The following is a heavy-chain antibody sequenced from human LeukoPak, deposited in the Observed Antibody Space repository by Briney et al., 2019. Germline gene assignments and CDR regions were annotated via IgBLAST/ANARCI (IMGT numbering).Heavy chain of an antibody. CDR3: ARTTEGGYTYGYFYYYYMDV. V-gene: IGHV3-23*01. J-gene: IGHJ6*03. Sequence: QSGGSLRLSCAASGFTFNSYAMSWVRQAPGKGLEWVSAISGTGGSTYYADSVKGRFTISRDNSKNTLYLQMIRLRAEDTAVYYCARTTEGGYTYGYFYYYYMDVWGKGTTVTISS. CDR2: ISGTGGST. D-gene: IGHD5-18*01. CDR1: GFTFNSYA.